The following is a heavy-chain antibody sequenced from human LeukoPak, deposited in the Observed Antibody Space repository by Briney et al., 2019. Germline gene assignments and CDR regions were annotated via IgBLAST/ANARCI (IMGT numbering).Heavy chain of an antibody. D-gene: IGHD3-22*01. CDR3: ARDPNYDSSGYYYPGRGGNWFDP. V-gene: IGHV1-69*04. CDR1: GGTFSSYA. J-gene: IGHJ5*02. Sequence: SVKVSCKASGGTFSSYAISWVRQAPGQGLDWMRRIIPILGIANYAQKFQGRVTLTADKSTSTAYMELSSLRSEDTAVYYCARDPNYDSSGYYYPGRGGNWFDPWGQGTLVTVSP. CDR2: IIPILGIA.